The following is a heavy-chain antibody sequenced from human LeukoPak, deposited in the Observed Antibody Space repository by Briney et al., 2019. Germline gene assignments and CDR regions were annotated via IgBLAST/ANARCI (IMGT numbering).Heavy chain of an antibody. D-gene: IGHD6-13*01. CDR2: INTDGSST. V-gene: IGHV3-74*01. Sequence: GGSLRLSCVVSGFTFSNYWMHWVRQAPGKGLVWVSRINTDGSSTSYADSVKGRFTNSRDNAKNTHYLQMNSLRAEDTAVYYCAREGSLGQQLPPDYWGQGTLVTVSS. J-gene: IGHJ4*02. CDR1: GFTFSNYW. CDR3: AREGSLGQQLPPDY.